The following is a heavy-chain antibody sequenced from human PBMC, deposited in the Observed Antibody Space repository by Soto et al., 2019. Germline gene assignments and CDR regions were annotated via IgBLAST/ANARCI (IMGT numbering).Heavy chain of an antibody. V-gene: IGHV3-30-3*01. CDR1: GFTFGYYA. Sequence: GGSLRLSCAASGFTFGYYAMHWVRQAPGKGLEWMSFISYDGTSNNDADSVKGRFTIPRDNSKNTLYLQMNSLRPEDTAVYYCARDSMGFDYWGQGTLVTVSS. D-gene: IGHD3-10*01. J-gene: IGHJ4*02. CDR3: ARDSMGFDY. CDR2: ISYDGTSN.